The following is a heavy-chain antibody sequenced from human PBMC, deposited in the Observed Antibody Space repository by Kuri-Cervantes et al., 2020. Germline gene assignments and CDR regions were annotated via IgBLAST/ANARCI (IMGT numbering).Heavy chain of an antibody. J-gene: IGHJ5*02. D-gene: IGHD3-10*01. Sequence: GESLKISCKASGYTFTSYGISWVRQAPGQGLEWMGWISAYNGNTNYAQKLQGRVTMTTDTSTSTAYMELRSLRSDDTAVYYCARGRPLYASGPFDPWGQGTLVTVSS. CDR3: ARGRPLYASGPFDP. CDR2: ISAYNGNT. V-gene: IGHV1-18*01. CDR1: GYTFTSYG.